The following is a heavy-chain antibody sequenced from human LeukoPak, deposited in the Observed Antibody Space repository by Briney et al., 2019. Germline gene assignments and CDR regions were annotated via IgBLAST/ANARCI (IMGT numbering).Heavy chain of an antibody. V-gene: IGHV1-3*01. CDR1: GYTFTDYA. CDR3: ARGRGTSGSNRDFYYYYYMDV. Sequence: ASVTVSCKAAGYTFTDYAIHWLRQAPGQRPEWMGWMNAGNGNTKYSQKFQGRITLIRDTSAATAYMELSSLRHDDLAVYYCARGRGTSGSNRDFYYYYYMDVWGKGTTVTVSS. J-gene: IGHJ6*03. CDR2: MNAGNGNT. D-gene: IGHD2-15*01.